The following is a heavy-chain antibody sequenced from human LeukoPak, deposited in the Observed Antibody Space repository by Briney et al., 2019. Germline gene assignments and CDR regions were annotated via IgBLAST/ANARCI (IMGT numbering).Heavy chain of an antibody. D-gene: IGHD3-22*01. CDR2: IYSGGSA. Sequence: PGGSLRLSCAASGFTVSSNFMSWVRQAPGKGLEWVSVIYSGGSAYYADSVKGRFTISRDNSKNTLYLHMNSLRAEDTAVYYCARDVSGGYDSSGFDIWGQGTMVTVSS. J-gene: IGHJ3*02. CDR1: GFTVSSNF. CDR3: ARDVSGGYDSSGFDI. V-gene: IGHV3-53*01.